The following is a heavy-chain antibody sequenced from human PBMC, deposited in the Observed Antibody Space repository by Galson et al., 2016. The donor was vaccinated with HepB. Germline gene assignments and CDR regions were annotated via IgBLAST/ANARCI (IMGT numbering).Heavy chain of an antibody. CDR1: GFTFSSYG. CDR2: ISYDGSNK. CDR3: AKDGGYSYAFDY. J-gene: IGHJ4*02. Sequence: SLRLSCSASGFTFSSYGIHWVRQAPGKGLEWVSVISYDGSNKYYSDSVKGRFTISRDNSKNTLYLQMNSLRTEDTAIYYCAKDGGYSYAFDYWGQGTLVTVSS. D-gene: IGHD5-18*01. V-gene: IGHV3-30*18.